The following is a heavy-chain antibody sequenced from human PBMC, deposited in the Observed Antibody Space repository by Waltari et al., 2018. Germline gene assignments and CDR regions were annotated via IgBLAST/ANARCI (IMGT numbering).Heavy chain of an antibody. CDR3: AHSSIAVAGFRGLSQLYKRQYYFDY. J-gene: IGHJ4*02. V-gene: IGHV2-5*01. CDR1: GFSLSTSGVG. D-gene: IGHD6-19*01. CDR2: IWNDDK. Sequence: QITLKESGPTLVKPTQTLTLTCTFSGFSLSTSGVGVGWIRQPPGKALEWLALIWNDDKRYSPSLKSSLTITKDASNNQVVLTSTNMDPVDTATYYCAHSSIAVAGFRGLSQLYKRQYYFDYWGQGTLVTVSS.